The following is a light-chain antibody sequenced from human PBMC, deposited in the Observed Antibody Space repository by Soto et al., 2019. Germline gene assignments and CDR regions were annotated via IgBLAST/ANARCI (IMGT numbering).Light chain of an antibody. V-gene: IGLV2-23*02. Sequence: QSALTQPASVSGSPGQSITISCTGTNSDVGSYNLVSWFRQYPGKAPKLMIYEVSKWPSGVSNRFSGSKSGNTASLTISGLQAEDEADYYCSSLANSSTFVIFGGGTKLTVL. CDR2: EVS. CDR3: SSLANSSTFVI. J-gene: IGLJ2*01. CDR1: NSDVGSYNL.